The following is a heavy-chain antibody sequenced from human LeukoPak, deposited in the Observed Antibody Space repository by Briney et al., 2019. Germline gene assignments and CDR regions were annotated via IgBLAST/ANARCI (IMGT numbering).Heavy chain of an antibody. CDR3: ARDWGFGDSEDWFDP. CDR1: GFTVSSNY. V-gene: IGHV3-53*01. D-gene: IGHD4-17*01. Sequence: PGGSLRLSCAASGFTVSSNYMSWVRQAPGKGLEWVSVIYSGGSTYYADSVKGRFTISRDNSKNTLYLQMNSLRAEDTAVYYCARDWGFGDSEDWFDPWGQGTLVTVSS. J-gene: IGHJ5*02. CDR2: IYSGGST.